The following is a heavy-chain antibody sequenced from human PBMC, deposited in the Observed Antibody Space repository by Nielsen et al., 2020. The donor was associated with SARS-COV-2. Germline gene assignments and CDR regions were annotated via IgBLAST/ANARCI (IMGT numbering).Heavy chain of an antibody. Sequence: GGSLRLSCAASGFTFSSYWMHWVRQAPGKGLVWVSRINSDGSSTSYADSVKGRFTISRDDSKNTLYLQMNSLRVEDTAVYYCAKVFDLHFDDWGQGTLVTVSS. D-gene: IGHD3-9*01. CDR1: GFTFSSYW. CDR3: AKVFDLHFDD. CDR2: INSDGSST. V-gene: IGHV3-74*01. J-gene: IGHJ4*02.